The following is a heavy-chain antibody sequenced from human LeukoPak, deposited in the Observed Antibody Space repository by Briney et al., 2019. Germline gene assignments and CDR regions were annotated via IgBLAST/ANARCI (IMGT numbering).Heavy chain of an antibody. J-gene: IGHJ6*02. Sequence: PSETLSLTCTVSGGSISSYYWSWIRQPPGKGLEWIGYIYYSGSTNYNPSLKSRVTISVDTSKNQFSLKLSSVTAADTAVYYCARALAWGDSWWYYYGMDVWGQGTTVTVSS. CDR3: ARALAWGDSWWYYYGMDV. D-gene: IGHD3/OR15-3a*01. V-gene: IGHV4-59*01. CDR1: GGSISSYY. CDR2: IYYSGST.